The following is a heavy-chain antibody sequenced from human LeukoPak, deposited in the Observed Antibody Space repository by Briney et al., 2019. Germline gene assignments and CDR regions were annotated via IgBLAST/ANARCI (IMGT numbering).Heavy chain of an antibody. J-gene: IGHJ4*02. Sequence: PSETLSLTCTVSGGSISSSSYYWGWIRQPPGKGLEWIGSIYYSGSTYYNPSLKSRVTMSLDTSNNQFSLELSSVTAADTAVYYCASEFYYDTSGYYSLVYWGQGTLVTVSS. CDR3: ASEFYYDTSGYYSLVY. CDR2: IYYSGST. D-gene: IGHD3-22*01. CDR1: GGSISSSSYY. V-gene: IGHV4-39*07.